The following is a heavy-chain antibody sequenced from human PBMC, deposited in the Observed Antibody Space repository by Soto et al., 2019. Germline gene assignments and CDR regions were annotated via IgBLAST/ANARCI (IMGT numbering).Heavy chain of an antibody. CDR1: GFTFSIYA. CDR2: ISINGGST. J-gene: IGHJ4*02. D-gene: IGHD3-22*01. V-gene: IGHV3-64D*06. CDR3: VKGEYYDDSSGYYPFDY. Sequence: GGSLRLSCSASGFTFSIYAMHWVRQAPGKGLEYVSSISINGGSTHYADSVKGRFTISRDNSKNTQYLQMSSLRADDTALYYCVKGEYYDDSSGYYPFDYWGQGTLVTVSS.